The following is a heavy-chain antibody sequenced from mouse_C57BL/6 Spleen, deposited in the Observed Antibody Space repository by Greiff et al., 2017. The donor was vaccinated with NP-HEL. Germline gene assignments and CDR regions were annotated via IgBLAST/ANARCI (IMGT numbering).Heavy chain of an antibody. CDR3: AREETWRDYFDY. D-gene: IGHD3-2*01. V-gene: IGHV1-26*01. CDR1: GYTFTDYY. CDR2: INPNNGGT. Sequence: VQLQQSGPELVKPGASVKISCKASGYTFTDYYMNWVKQSHGKSLEWIGDINPNNGGTSYNQKVKGKVTLTVDKSSSTAYMELRSLTSEDSAVYYCAREETWRDYFDYWGQGTTLTVSS. J-gene: IGHJ2*01.